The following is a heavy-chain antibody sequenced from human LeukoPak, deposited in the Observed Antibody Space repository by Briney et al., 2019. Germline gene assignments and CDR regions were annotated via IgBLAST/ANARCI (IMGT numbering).Heavy chain of an antibody. CDR2: IRYDGSNE. J-gene: IGHJ4*02. CDR1: GFTFSSYG. CDR3: AKGARIAGAADYFDY. D-gene: IGHD6-13*01. V-gene: IGHV3-30*02. Sequence: GGSLRLSCAASGFTFSSYGMHWVRQAPGKGLEWVSFIRYDGSNEYYADSVKGRFTISRDNSKNTLYLQMNSLRAEDTAVYYCAKGARIAGAADYFDYWGQGTLVTVSS.